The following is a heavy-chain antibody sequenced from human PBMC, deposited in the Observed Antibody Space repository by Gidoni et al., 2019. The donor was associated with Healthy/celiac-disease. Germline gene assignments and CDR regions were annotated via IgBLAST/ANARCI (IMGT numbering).Heavy chain of an antibody. V-gene: IGHV1-2*02. CDR2: FNPNSGGT. J-gene: IGHJ6*02. CDR3: ARAGITIVGVVQTYGMDV. CDR1: GYPFTGYS. D-gene: IGHD3-3*01. Sequence: QVQLVQSGAEVKKPGASVKVSCKDSGYPFTGYSLHWVRQAPGQGLEWMGWFNPNSGGTNYAQKFQGRVTMTRDTSISTAYMELSRLRSDDTAVYYCARAGITIVGVVQTYGMDVWGQGTTVTVSS.